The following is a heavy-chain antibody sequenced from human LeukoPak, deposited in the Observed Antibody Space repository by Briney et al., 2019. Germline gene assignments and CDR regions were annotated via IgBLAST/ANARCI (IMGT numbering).Heavy chain of an antibody. CDR1: GFPFIEYS. Sequence: GGSLRLSCTAPGFPFIEYSMNWVRQAPGKGLEWISYIGIDSGNTKYADSVRDRFTISTDKAKNSLYLQMNSLRVEDTAVYYCARDHNYAFDNWGQGTLVSVAS. J-gene: IGHJ4*02. D-gene: IGHD1-1*01. CDR3: ARDHNYAFDN. CDR2: IGIDSGNT. V-gene: IGHV3-48*01.